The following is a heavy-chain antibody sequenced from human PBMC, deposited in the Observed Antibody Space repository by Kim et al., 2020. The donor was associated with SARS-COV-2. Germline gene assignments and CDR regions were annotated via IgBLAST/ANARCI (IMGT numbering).Heavy chain of an antibody. J-gene: IGHJ6*02. CDR2: ISAYNGNT. D-gene: IGHD6-13*01. CDR3: ARDGSYSSSLGYYYYYGMDV. V-gene: IGHV1-18*01. Sequence: ASVKVSCKASGYTFTSYGISWVRQAPGQGLEWMGWISAYNGNTNYAQKLQGRVTMTTDTSTSTAYMELRSLRSDDTAVYYCARDGSYSSSLGYYYYYGMDVWGQGTTVTVSS. CDR1: GYTFTSYG.